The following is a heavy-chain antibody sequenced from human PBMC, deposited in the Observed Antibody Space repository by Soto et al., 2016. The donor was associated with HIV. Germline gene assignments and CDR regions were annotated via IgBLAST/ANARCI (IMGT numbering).Heavy chain of an antibody. CDR2: IKSKTDGGTT. J-gene: IGHJ4*02. CDR1: GFTFSNAW. Sequence: EVQLVESGGGLVKPGGSLRLSCAASGFTFSNAWMSWVRQAPGKGLEWVGRIKSKTDGGTTDYAAPVKGRFTISRDDSKNTLYLQMNSLKTEDTAVYYCTTAAPYYYDSSGYYYLYWGQGTLVTVSS. V-gene: IGHV3-15*01. CDR3: TTAAPYYYDSSGYYYLY. D-gene: IGHD3-22*01.